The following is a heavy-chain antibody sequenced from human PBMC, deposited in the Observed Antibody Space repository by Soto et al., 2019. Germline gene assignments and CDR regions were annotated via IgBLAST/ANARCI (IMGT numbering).Heavy chain of an antibody. CDR3: ASHHCRGGSCYGGDAFDI. D-gene: IGHD2-15*01. J-gene: IGHJ3*02. Sequence: DVQLVESGGGLVQPGGSLRLSCAASGFTFNNYWMHWVRQAPGKGLVWVSRINSDGTSTSYGDSVKGRFTISRDNAKNTLYLQMNSLRAEDTAVYYCASHHCRGGSCYGGDAFDIWGQGTMVTVSS. CDR2: INSDGTST. CDR1: GFTFNNYW. V-gene: IGHV3-74*01.